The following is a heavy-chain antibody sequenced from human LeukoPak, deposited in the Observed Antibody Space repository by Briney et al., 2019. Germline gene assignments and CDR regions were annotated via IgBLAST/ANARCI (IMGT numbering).Heavy chain of an antibody. CDR1: GFTFSDYS. D-gene: IGHD6-19*01. J-gene: IGHJ4*02. Sequence: PGRSLRLSCAASGFTFSDYSMTWVRQAPGKGLEWVSSISSKSNYIYYADSGEGRFTISRDNAKHSVFLQMTSLRADDTAVYYCARDIAVAGRGGFDYWGQGTLVTVSS. CDR3: ARDIAVAGRGGFDY. V-gene: IGHV3-21*01. CDR2: ISSKSNYI.